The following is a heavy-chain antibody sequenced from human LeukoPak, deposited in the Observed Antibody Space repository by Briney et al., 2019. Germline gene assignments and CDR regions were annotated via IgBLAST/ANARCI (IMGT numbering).Heavy chain of an antibody. CDR1: GFTFINCA. V-gene: IGHV3-23*01. J-gene: IGHJ4*02. D-gene: IGHD2-21*02. CDR3: AKAARWGLLEIDY. Sequence: GGSLRLSCAASGFTFINCAMNWVRQAPGKGLEWVSAISGSGGSTFYSDSVRSRSTISRDNSKNTLYLQMNSLRAGDTAVYYCAKAARWGLLEIDYWGQGTLVTVSS. CDR2: ISGSGGST.